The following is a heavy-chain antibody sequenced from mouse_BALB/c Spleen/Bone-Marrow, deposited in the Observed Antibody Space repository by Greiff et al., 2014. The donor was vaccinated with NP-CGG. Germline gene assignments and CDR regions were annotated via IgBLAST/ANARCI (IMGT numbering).Heavy chain of an antibody. J-gene: IGHJ4*01. CDR2: IWSDGST. D-gene: IGHD4-1*01. V-gene: IGHV2-6-2*01. Sequence: QVQLKESGPDLVAPSQSLSLTCTVSGFSLTSYGSHWVRQPPGKGLEWLGVIWSDGSTTYNSALKSRLSISKDNSKRQVLLKMNSLQTDDTAMYYCARSGTDYAMDYWGQGTSVTVSS. CDR1: GFSLTSYG. CDR3: ARSGTDYAMDY.